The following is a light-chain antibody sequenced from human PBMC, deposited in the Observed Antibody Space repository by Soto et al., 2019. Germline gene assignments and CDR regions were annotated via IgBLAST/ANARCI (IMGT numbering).Light chain of an antibody. J-gene: IGLJ1*01. CDR1: SSDVGGYNY. CDR2: DVS. Sequence: QYALTQPASVSGSPGQSITISCTGTSSDVGGYNYVSWYQQHQGKAPKLMIYDVSNRPSGVSNRFSGSKSGNTASLTISGLQAEDEADYYCSSYTRSSADVFGTGTKRTVL. CDR3: SSYTRSSADV. V-gene: IGLV2-14*01.